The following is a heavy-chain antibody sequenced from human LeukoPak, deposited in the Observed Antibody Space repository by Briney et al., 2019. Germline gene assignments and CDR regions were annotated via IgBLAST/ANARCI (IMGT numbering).Heavy chain of an antibody. Sequence: GGSLRLSCSVSGFTFSNYWMNWVRQAPGKGLEWVTNIKADGSEKYYVDSVKGRFTISRDNAKNSLHLQMNSLSVEDTAVYYCASTNSLDYWGQGTLVTVPS. CDR1: GFTFSNYW. J-gene: IGHJ4*02. CDR2: IKADGSEK. CDR3: ASTNSLDY. D-gene: IGHD4-23*01. V-gene: IGHV3-7*01.